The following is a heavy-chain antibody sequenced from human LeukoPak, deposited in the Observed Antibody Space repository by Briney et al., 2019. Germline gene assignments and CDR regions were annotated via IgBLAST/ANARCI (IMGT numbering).Heavy chain of an antibody. D-gene: IGHD6-13*01. CDR3: ARGWDYYYYSYMDV. J-gene: IGHJ6*03. Sequence: SETLSLTCTVSGGSISSSSYYWGWIRQPPGKGLEWIGNIYYSRSTYYNPSLKSRVTISVDTSTNQFSLKLTSVTAADTAVYYCARGWDYYYYSYMDVWGKGATVTVSS. CDR2: IYYSRST. CDR1: GGSISSSSYY. V-gene: IGHV4-39*07.